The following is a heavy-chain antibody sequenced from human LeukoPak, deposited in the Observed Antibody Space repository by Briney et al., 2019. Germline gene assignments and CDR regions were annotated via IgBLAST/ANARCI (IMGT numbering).Heavy chain of an antibody. CDR3: ARQAYDTGYDAFDI. Sequence: PSETLSLTCTVSGGSISSYYWSWIRQPAGKGLEWIGRVYSSGSTNYNPSLKTRVTMLVDTSQNHLSLKLSSVTAADTAVYYCARQAYDTGYDAFDIWGQGTMVTVSS. D-gene: IGHD3-22*01. J-gene: IGHJ3*02. CDR2: VYSSGST. V-gene: IGHV4-4*07. CDR1: GGSISSYY.